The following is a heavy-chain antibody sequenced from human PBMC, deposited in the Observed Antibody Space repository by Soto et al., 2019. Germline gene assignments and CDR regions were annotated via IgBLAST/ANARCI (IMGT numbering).Heavy chain of an antibody. J-gene: IGHJ6*02. Sequence: QVQLVQSGAEVKKPGSSVKVSCKASGGTFSSYAISWVRQAPGQGLEWMGGIIPIFGTANYAQKFQGRVTITADETTSTAYLQLSSLSSEDTAVYYCARAMTTVPDYDYYGMDVWGQGTTVTVSS. CDR1: GGTFSSYA. D-gene: IGHD4-4*01. CDR2: IIPIFGTA. V-gene: IGHV1-69*12. CDR3: ARAMTTVPDYDYYGMDV.